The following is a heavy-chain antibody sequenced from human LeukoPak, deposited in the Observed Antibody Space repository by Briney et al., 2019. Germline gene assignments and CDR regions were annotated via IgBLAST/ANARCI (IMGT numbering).Heavy chain of an antibody. Sequence: GGSLRLSCAASGFTFSSYSMNWVRQASGKGLEWVGRISTKANTYATAYAASVRGRFTISRDDTKNTAFLQMNSLKTEDTAMYYCIRQGGDVWGQGTSVTVSS. CDR1: GFTFSSYS. CDR3: IRQGGDV. V-gene: IGHV3-73*01. CDR2: ISTKANTYAT. D-gene: IGHD2-15*01. J-gene: IGHJ6*02.